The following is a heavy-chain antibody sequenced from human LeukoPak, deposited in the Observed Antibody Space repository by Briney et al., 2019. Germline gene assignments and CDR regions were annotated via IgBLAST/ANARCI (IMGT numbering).Heavy chain of an antibody. CDR2: VYYSGRI. Sequence: SETLSLTCTVSGGSITTGNHHWGWIRPPPGQGLVWIMSVYYSGRIFSDTFHKSLATISENTSNNQFSLSMRLVTAAHAAVYFCASLNPCYGTAPHDSWGQGMLVTVSS. J-gene: IGHJ5*01. V-gene: IGHV4-39*01. D-gene: IGHD3-16*01. CDR3: ASLNPCYGTAPHDS. CDR1: GGSITTGNHH.